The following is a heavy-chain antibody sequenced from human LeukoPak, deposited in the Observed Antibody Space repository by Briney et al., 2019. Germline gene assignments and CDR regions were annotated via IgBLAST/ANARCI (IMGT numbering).Heavy chain of an antibody. Sequence: SETLSLTCAVYGGSFSGYYWSWIRQPPGKGLEWIGEINHSGSTNYNPSLKSRVTVSVDTSKNQFSLKLSSVTAADTAVYYCARVPYYDFWSGYSPWFDPWGQGTLVTVSS. CDR2: INHSGST. CDR1: GGSFSGYY. D-gene: IGHD3-3*01. CDR3: ARVPYYDFWSGYSPWFDP. J-gene: IGHJ5*02. V-gene: IGHV4-34*01.